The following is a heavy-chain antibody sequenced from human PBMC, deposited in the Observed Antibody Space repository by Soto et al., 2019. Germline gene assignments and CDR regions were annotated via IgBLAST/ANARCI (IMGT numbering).Heavy chain of an antibody. J-gene: IGHJ6*02. V-gene: IGHV5-51*01. D-gene: IGHD3-22*01. CDR1: GYRFSSYW. CDR3: ARHRFYYDSSGYNYYYGMDV. Sequence: PGESLKISCKGSGYRFSSYWIAWVRQTPGKGLEWMGIIYPGDSDTRYSPSFQGQVTISADKSISTAYLQWSSLKASDTAMYYCARHRFYYDSSGYNYYYGMDVWGQGTTVTVSS. CDR2: IYPGDSDT.